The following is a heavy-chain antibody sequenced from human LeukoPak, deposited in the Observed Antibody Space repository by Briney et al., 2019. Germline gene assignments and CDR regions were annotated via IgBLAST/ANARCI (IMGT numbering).Heavy chain of an antibody. CDR1: GFTFSSYW. CDR3: ARGDTSGYYYRFFDY. V-gene: IGHV3-7*01. J-gene: IGHJ4*02. CDR2: IKEDGSGI. Sequence: GGSLRLSCAASGFTFSSYWMSWVRQAPGKGLEWVANIKEDGSGIYYVDSVEGRFTISRDSAKKSLYLQMNSLRAEDTAVYYCARGDTSGYYYRFFDYWGQGTLVTVSS. D-gene: IGHD3-22*01.